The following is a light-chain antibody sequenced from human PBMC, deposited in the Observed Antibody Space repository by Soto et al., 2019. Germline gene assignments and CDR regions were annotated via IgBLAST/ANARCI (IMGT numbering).Light chain of an antibody. Sequence: QPVLTQSPSASASLGASVKLTCTLSSAHSLYSIAWHQQQPEKGPRYLMRVNGDGTHNKGDGIPDRFSSSGSGAERSLTISSLQSEDEADYYCQTWGTGIWVFGGGTKVTVL. CDR3: QTWGTGIWV. CDR2: VNGDGTH. V-gene: IGLV4-69*01. CDR1: SAHSLYS. J-gene: IGLJ3*02.